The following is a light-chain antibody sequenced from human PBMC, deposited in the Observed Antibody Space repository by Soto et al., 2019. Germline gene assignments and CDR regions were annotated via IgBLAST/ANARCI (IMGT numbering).Light chain of an antibody. CDR2: EVT. CDR3: SSYTSSSTLV. Sequence: QSALTQPASVSGSPGQSITISCTGTSRDVGGYNYVSWYQQHPGTAPKLMIYEVTDRPSGVSPRFSGSKSGNTASLTISGLRADDAADYYCSSYTSSSTLVFGTATKVTVL. CDR1: SRDVGGYNY. J-gene: IGLJ1*01. V-gene: IGLV2-14*01.